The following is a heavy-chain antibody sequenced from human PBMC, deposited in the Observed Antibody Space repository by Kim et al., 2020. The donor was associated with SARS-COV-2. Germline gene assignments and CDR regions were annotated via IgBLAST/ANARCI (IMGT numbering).Heavy chain of an antibody. D-gene: IGHD3-9*01. CDR1: GFTFSSYS. V-gene: IGHV3-21*01. CDR3: ARSHDILTGYYFDY. J-gene: IGHJ4*02. CDR2: ISSSSSYI. Sequence: GGSLRLSCAASGFTFSSYSMNWVRQAPGKGLEWVSSISSSSSYIYYADSVKGRFTISRDNAKNSLYLQMNSLRAEDTAVYYCARSHDILTGYYFDYWGQGTLVTVSS.